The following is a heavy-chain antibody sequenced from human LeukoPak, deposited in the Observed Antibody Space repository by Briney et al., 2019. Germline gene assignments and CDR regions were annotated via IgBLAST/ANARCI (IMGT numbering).Heavy chain of an antibody. V-gene: IGHV1-2*02. CDR1: GYTFTGYY. CDR3: ARDSDMVRGVPDFDY. CDR2: INPNSGGT. Sequence: ASVKVSCKASGYTFTGYYMHWVRQAPGQGLEWMGWINPNSGGTNYAQKFQGRVTMTRDTSISTAYMELSRLRSDDTAVYYCARDSDMVRGVPDFDYWGQGTLVTVSS. J-gene: IGHJ4*02. D-gene: IGHD3-10*01.